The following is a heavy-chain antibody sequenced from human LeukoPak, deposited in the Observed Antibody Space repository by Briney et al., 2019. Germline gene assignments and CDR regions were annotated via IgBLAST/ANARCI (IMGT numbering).Heavy chain of an antibody. J-gene: IGHJ4*02. CDR1: GFTFSRDS. Sequence: GGSLRLSCAASGFTFSRDSMNWVRQAPGKGLEWVSSISSSSTYIFYADSVKGRFTISRDSARNSLYLQMNSLRAEDTAVYYCARRRYDSSGYSFDYWGQGTLVTVSS. D-gene: IGHD3-22*01. CDR3: ARRRYDSSGYSFDY. CDR2: ISSSSTYI. V-gene: IGHV3-21*01.